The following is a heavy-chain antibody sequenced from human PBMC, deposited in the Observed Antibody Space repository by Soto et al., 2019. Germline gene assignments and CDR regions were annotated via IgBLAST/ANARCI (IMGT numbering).Heavy chain of an antibody. Sequence: QVQLQESGPGLVKPSGTLSLTCAVSGGSISSSNWWSWVRQPPGKGLEWIGAIYHSGSTNYNPSLKHRVTISVDKSKNQFSLKLSSVTAADTAVYYCARDLGASGYDRPFPTVTRAWGQGTLVTVSS. CDR2: IYHSGST. V-gene: IGHV4-4*02. J-gene: IGHJ5*02. CDR1: GGSISSSNW. CDR3: ARDLGASGYDRPFPTVTRA. D-gene: IGHD5-12*01.